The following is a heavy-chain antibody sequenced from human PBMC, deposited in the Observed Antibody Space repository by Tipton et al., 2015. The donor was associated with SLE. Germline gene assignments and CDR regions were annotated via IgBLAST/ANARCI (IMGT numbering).Heavy chain of an antibody. V-gene: IGHV3-53*05. Sequence: GSLRLSCEASGFTVSSSYMSWVRQAPGRGLEWVSLIYSGGTTYFADSVRGRFTISRDSSKNTLYLQMNSLRTEDTAAYYCARVISIGRGGYFDYWGQGTLVTVSS. D-gene: IGHD2-21*01. CDR1: GFTVSSSY. CDR3: ARVISIGRGGYFDY. CDR2: IYSGGTT. J-gene: IGHJ4*02.